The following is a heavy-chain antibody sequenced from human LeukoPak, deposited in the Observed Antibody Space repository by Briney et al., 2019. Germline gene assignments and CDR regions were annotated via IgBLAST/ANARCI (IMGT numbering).Heavy chain of an antibody. CDR1: GFTFSSYG. J-gene: IGHJ4*02. CDR2: IRYDGSNK. V-gene: IGHV3-30*02. CDR3: AKNFRHNDVLLWFGETIGSYFDY. Sequence: GGSLRLSCAASGFTFSSYGMHWVRQAPGKGLEWVAFIRYDGSNKYYADSVKGRFTISRDNSKNTLYLQMNSLRAEDTAVYYCAKNFRHNDVLLWFGETIGSYFDYWGQGTLVTVSS. D-gene: IGHD3-10*01.